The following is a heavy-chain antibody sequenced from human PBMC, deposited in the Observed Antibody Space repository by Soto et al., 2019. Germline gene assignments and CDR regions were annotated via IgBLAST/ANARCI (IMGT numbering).Heavy chain of an antibody. CDR3: AHSRRRASCGGGNCYRFDS. J-gene: IGHJ4*02. CDR1: GFSISADGVG. CDR2: LYWDDDK. D-gene: IGHD2-15*01. V-gene: IGHV2-5*02. Sequence: QITLKESGPTLVKPTQTLTLTCSCSGFSISADGVGVGWIRQPPGKALEWLAILYWDDDKRYSPSLNSRLTITKDTSRNQVVLTMTNVDPVDTATYFCAHSRRRASCGGGNCYRFDSWGQGTLVTVSS.